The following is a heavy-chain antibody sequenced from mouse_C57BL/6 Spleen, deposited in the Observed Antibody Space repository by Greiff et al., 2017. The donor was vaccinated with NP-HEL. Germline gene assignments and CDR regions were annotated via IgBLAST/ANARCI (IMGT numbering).Heavy chain of an antibody. CDR3: ARRLYYGAMDY. V-gene: IGHV14-2*01. J-gene: IGHJ4*01. CDR1: GFNIKDYY. D-gene: IGHD3-2*02. Sequence: VQLQQSGAELVKPGASVKLSCTASGFNIKDYYMHWVKQRTEQGLEWIGRIDPEDGETKYAPKFPGKATITADTSSNTAYLQLSSLTSEDTAVYYCARRLYYGAMDYWGQGTSVTVSS. CDR2: IDPEDGET.